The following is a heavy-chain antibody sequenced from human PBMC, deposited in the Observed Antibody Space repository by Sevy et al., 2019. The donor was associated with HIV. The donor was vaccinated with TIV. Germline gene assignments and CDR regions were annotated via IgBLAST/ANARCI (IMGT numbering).Heavy chain of an antibody. D-gene: IGHD6-6*01. V-gene: IGHV3-9*01. J-gene: IGHJ3*02. CDR3: AKDYRAYEYSSSSAFDI. Sequence: GGSLRLSCAASGFTFDDYAMHWVRQAPGKGLEWVSGISWNSGSIGYAASVKGRFTISRDNAKNSLYLQMNSLRAEDTALYYCAKDYRAYEYSSSSAFDIWGQGTMVTVSS. CDR1: GFTFDDYA. CDR2: ISWNSGSI.